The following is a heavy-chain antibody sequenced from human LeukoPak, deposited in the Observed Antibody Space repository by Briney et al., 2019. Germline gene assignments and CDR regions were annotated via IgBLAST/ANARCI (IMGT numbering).Heavy chain of an antibody. CDR1: GYTFTSYY. D-gene: IGHD4-17*01. CDR3: ARDQTYGDYGGIPDY. V-gene: IGHV1-46*01. CDR2: INPSGRST. Sequence: GASVKVSCKASGYTFTSYYMHWVRQAPGQGLEWMGIINPSGRSTSYAQKFEGRVTLTRDTSTSTVYMELSSLRSEDTAVYYCARDQTYGDYGGIPDYWGQGTLVTVSS. J-gene: IGHJ4*02.